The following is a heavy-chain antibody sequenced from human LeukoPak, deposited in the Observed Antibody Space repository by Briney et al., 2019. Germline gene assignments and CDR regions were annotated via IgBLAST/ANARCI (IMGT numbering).Heavy chain of an antibody. Sequence: SETLSLTCAVYGGSFSDYYWSWIRQPPGKGLEWIGYIYYSGSTNYNPSLKSRVTISVDTSKNQFSLKLSSVTAADTAVYYCARHVSSKAVAGHFDYWGQGTLVTVSS. CDR2: IYYSGST. CDR3: ARHVSSKAVAGHFDY. V-gene: IGHV4-59*08. CDR1: GGSFSDYY. D-gene: IGHD2-2*01. J-gene: IGHJ4*02.